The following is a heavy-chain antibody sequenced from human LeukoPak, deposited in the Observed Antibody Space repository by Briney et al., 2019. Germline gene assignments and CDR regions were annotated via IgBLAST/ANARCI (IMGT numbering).Heavy chain of an antibody. V-gene: IGHV1-18*01. CDR1: GYTFTSYG. J-gene: IGHJ6*02. D-gene: IGHD6-13*01. CDR3: ARGTEYSSSWYYYYYYGMDV. CDR2: ISAYNGNT. Sequence: ASVKVSCKASGYTFTSYGISWVRQAPGQGLEWMGWISAYNGNTNYAQKLQGRVTMTTDTSTSTAYMELRSLRSDDTAVYYCARGTEYSSSWYYYYYYGMDVWGQGTTVTVSS.